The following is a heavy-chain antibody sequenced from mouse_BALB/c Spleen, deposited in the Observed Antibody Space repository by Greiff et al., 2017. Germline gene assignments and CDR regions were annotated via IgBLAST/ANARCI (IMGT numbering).Heavy chain of an antibody. Sequence: DVKLVESGGGLVQPGGSLKLSCAASGFTFSSYGMPWVRQTPDKRLELVATINSNGGSTYYPDSVKGRFTISRDNAKNTLYLQMSSLKSEDTAMYYCARRTYDYYAMDYWGQGTSVTVSS. J-gene: IGHJ4*01. V-gene: IGHV5-6-3*01. CDR3: ARRTYDYYAMDY. D-gene: IGHD2-12*01. CDR1: GFTFSSYG. CDR2: INSNGGST.